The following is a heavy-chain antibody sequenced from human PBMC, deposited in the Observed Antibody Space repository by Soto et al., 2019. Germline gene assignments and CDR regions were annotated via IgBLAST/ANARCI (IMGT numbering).Heavy chain of an antibody. J-gene: IGHJ4*02. V-gene: IGHV4-39*01. Sequence: SETLSLTCTVSGVSISSSSYYWGWIRQPPGKGLEWIGSIYYSGSTYYNPSLKSRVTISVDTSKNQFSLKLSSVTAADTAVYYCAIHDYGNPFDYWGQGTLVTVSS. CDR1: GVSISSSSYY. CDR3: AIHDYGNPFDY. CDR2: IYYSGST. D-gene: IGHD4-17*01.